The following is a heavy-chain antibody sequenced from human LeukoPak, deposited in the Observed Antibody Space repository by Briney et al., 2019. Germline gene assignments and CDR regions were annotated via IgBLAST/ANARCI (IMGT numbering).Heavy chain of an antibody. Sequence: GGSLRLSCAASGFTFSSSAMSWVRQVPGKGLEWVSGISASGGSTSYADSVKGRFTISRDNSKNTLYLQMNSLRAEDTAVYYCARVSGTIQIWPQPFGDGMDVWGQGTTVTVSS. CDR3: ARVSGTIQIWPQPFGDGMDV. D-gene: IGHD5-18*01. V-gene: IGHV3-23*01. J-gene: IGHJ6*02. CDR2: ISASGGST. CDR1: GFTFSSSA.